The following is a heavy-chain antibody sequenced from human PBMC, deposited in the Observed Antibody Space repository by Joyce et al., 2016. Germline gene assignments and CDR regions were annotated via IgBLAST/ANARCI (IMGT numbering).Heavy chain of an antibody. CDR2: ISYDGVYK. Sequence: QVQLVESGGGVVQPGRSLRLSCTASGLTLSNYGVHWVRQAPGKGLEGGAVISYDGVYKYYSDSVKGRFTISRDNSRDTLFLEMNSLRAEDTAVYYCAKILTAGYSSGWFLDYWGQGTLVTVSS. CDR3: AKILTAGYSSGWFLDY. CDR1: GLTLSNYG. J-gene: IGHJ4*02. V-gene: IGHV3-30*18. D-gene: IGHD6-25*01.